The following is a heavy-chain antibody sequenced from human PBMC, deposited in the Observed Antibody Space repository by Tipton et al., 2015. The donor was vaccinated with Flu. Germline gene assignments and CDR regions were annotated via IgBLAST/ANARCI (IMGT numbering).Heavy chain of an antibody. CDR3: ARHPSSLGAFDI. CDR1: GYSISSGYY. V-gene: IGHV4-38-2*01. D-gene: IGHD7-27*01. Sequence: TLSLTCAVSGYSISSGYYWGWIRQPPGKGLEWNGSIYHSGSTYYNPSLRSRVTISVDTSRNQFSLKLSSVTAADTAVYYCARHPSSLGAFDIWGQGTMVTVSS. CDR2: IYHSGST. J-gene: IGHJ3*02.